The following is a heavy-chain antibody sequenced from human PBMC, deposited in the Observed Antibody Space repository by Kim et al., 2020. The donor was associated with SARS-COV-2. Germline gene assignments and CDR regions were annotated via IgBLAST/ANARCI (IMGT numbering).Heavy chain of an antibody. D-gene: IGHD3-10*01. Sequence: ASVKVSCKVSGYTLTELSMHWVRQAPGKGLEWMGGFDPEDGETIYAQKFQGRVTMTEDTSTDTAYMELSSLRSEDTAVYYCATDHRGSRIYYYGMDVWGQGTTVTVSS. CDR2: FDPEDGET. V-gene: IGHV1-24*01. CDR3: ATDHRGSRIYYYGMDV. CDR1: GYTLTELS. J-gene: IGHJ6*02.